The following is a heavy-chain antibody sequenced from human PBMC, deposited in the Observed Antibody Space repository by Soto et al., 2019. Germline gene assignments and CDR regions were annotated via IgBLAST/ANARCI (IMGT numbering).Heavy chain of an antibody. V-gene: IGHV3-53*01. CDR2: IYSGGST. CDR3: ARDPPATRHGMDV. J-gene: IGHJ6*02. Sequence: GSLRLSCAASGFTVSSNYMSWVRQAPGKGLEWVSVIYSGGSTYYADSVRGRFTISRDNSKNTLYLQMKSPRAEDTAVYYYARDPPATRHGMDVWGQGTTVTVSS. CDR1: GFTVSSNY.